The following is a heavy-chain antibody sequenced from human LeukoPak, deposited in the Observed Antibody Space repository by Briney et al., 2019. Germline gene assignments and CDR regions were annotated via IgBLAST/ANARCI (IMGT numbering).Heavy chain of an antibody. J-gene: IGHJ4*02. CDR3: AKEWELLTSVDFDY. CDR2: ISPSGGIT. D-gene: IGHD1-26*01. V-gene: IGHV3-23*01. Sequence: GGSLRLSCAASGFTFSSHGMNWVRQAPGKGLEWVSGISPSGGITYYTDSVKGRFTISRDNSKNTLYLQMNSLRAEDTAVYYCAKEWELLTSVDFDYWGQGTLVTVSS. CDR1: GFTFSSHG.